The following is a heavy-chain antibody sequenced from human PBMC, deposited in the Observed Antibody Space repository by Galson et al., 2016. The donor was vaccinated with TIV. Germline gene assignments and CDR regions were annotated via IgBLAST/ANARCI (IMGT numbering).Heavy chain of an antibody. CDR2: IGGSDGSP. Sequence: SLRLSCAASGFNFGSYAMNWVRQAPGKGLEWVSSIGGSDGSPYYADSVKGRFTISRDSSKNTVFLQMNSLRAEDTAIYYCAKDRQWIPSTLDHWGQGTLVTVSS. CDR3: AKDRQWIPSTLDH. J-gene: IGHJ4*02. CDR1: GFNFGSYA. V-gene: IGHV3-23*01. D-gene: IGHD5-18*01.